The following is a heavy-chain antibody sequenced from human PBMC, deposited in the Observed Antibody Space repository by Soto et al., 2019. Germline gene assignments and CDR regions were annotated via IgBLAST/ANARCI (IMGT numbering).Heavy chain of an antibody. V-gene: IGHV3-23*01. J-gene: IGHJ4*02. CDR2: ISGSGGST. CDR1: GFTFSSYA. D-gene: IGHD3-16*01. Sequence: GSLRLSCAASGFTFSSYAMSWVRQAPGKGLEWVSAISGSGGSTYYADSVKGRFTISRDNSKNTLYLQMNSLRAEDTAVYYCAKDYDYIWGSYCFDYWGQGTLVTVSS. CDR3: AKDYDYIWGSYCFDY.